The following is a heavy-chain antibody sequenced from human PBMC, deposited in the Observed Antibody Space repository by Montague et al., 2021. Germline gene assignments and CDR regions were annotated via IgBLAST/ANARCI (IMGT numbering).Heavy chain of an antibody. J-gene: IGHJ4*02. CDR3: AKDRGDSSGWPIFDY. V-gene: IGHV3-23*03. D-gene: IGHD6-19*01. CDR2: IHRRGSPT. CDR1: GFTFSRFA. Sequence: SRRLSCAASGFTFSRFAMSWVRQAPGKGLEWVSLIHRRGSPTYYGDSVKGRFTISRDDSKNMLYLQLNSLRAEDTAVYYCAKDRGDSSGWPIFDYWGQGTLVTVSS.